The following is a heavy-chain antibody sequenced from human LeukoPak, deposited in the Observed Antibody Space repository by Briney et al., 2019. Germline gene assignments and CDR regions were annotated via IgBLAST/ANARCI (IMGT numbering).Heavy chain of an antibody. Sequence: SETLSLTCTVSGGSISSYYWSWIRQPPGKGLEWIGYIYYSGSTNHSPSLKSRVTISVDTSKNQFSLKLSSVTAADTAVYYCASVLYGDIDYWGQGTLVTVSS. CDR2: IYYSGST. V-gene: IGHV4-59*01. CDR3: ASVLYGDIDY. J-gene: IGHJ4*02. D-gene: IGHD4-17*01. CDR1: GGSISSYY.